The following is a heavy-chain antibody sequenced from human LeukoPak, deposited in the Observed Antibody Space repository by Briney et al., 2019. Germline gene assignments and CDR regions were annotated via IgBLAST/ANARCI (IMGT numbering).Heavy chain of an antibody. J-gene: IGHJ3*02. CDR1: GGAFSRYA. CDR3: ARSGYCSGGSCRSAFDI. CDR2: IIPIFGTA. Sequence: ASVKVSCKASGGAFSRYAISWVRQAPGQGLEWMGGIIPIFGTANYAQKFQGRVTITADESTSTAYMELSSLRSEDTAVYYCARSGYCSGGSCRSAFDIWGQGTMVTVSS. V-gene: IGHV1-69*13. D-gene: IGHD2-15*01.